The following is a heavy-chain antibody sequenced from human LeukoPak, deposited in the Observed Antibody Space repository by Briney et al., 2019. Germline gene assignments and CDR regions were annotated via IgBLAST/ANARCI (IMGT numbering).Heavy chain of an antibody. CDR3: ARDATGYVKGNYGMDV. J-gene: IGHJ6*02. D-gene: IGHD5-12*01. CDR2: ISYDGSNK. CDR1: GFTFSSYG. Sequence: GGSLRLSCAASGFTFSSYGMHWVRQAPGKGLEWVAVISYDGSNKYYADSVKGRFTISGDDAKNSLYLQMNSLRAEDTAVYYCARDATGYVKGNYGMDVWGQGTTVTVSS. V-gene: IGHV3-30*03.